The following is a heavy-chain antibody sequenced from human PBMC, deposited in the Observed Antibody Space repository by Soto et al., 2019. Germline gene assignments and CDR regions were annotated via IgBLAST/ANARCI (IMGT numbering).Heavy chain of an antibody. CDR3: ARGGVMIGSDNWFDY. CDR1: GYTFTSYG. CDR2: ISTYNGNT. Sequence: ASVKVSCKASGYTFTSYGISWVRQAPGQGLEWMGWISTYNGNTNYAQKLQGRVTMTTDTSTSTAYMELRSLRSDDTAVYYCARGGVMIGSDNWFDYWGQGTLVTVSS. J-gene: IGHJ4*02. D-gene: IGHD1-1*01. V-gene: IGHV1-18*01.